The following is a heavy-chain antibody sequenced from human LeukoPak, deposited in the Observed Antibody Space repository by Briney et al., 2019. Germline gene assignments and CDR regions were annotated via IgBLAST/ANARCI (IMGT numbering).Heavy chain of an antibody. D-gene: IGHD3-3*02. CDR3: ARDPGRSIYPITYFDF. CDR2: ISGSGGNP. V-gene: IGHV3-23*01. CDR1: GFTFSSYW. J-gene: IGHJ4*02. Sequence: SGGSLRLSCAASGFTFSSYWMSWVRQAPGKGLECVSGISGSGGNPYYADSVKGRFTISRDNSKNTLFLQMNSLRVEDTAVYYCARDPGRSIYPITYFDFWGQGTLVTVSS.